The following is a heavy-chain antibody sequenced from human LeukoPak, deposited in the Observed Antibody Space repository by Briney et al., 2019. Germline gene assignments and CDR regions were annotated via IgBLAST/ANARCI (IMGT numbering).Heavy chain of an antibody. D-gene: IGHD4-17*01. CDR2: INPNSGGT. Sequence: GASVKVSCKASGYTFTGYYMHWVRQAPGQGLEWMGWINPNSGGTNYAQKFQGRVTMTRDTSISTAYMELSRLRSDDTAVYYCARLGTTVTNTKYNWFDPWGQGTLVTVSS. CDR3: ARLGTTVTNTKYNWFDP. V-gene: IGHV1-2*02. CDR1: GYTFTGYY. J-gene: IGHJ5*02.